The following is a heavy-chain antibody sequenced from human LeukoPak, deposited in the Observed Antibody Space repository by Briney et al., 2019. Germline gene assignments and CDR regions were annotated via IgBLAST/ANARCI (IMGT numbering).Heavy chain of an antibody. Sequence: GESLKISCKGSGYSFTGYWIGWVRQMPGKGLEWMGIIYPGDSDTRYSPSFQGQVTISADKSISTAYLQWSSLKASDTAMYYCARYYYDSSGSNGMDVWGQGTTVTVSS. CDR1: GYSFTGYW. CDR2: IYPGDSDT. V-gene: IGHV5-51*01. D-gene: IGHD3-22*01. J-gene: IGHJ6*02. CDR3: ARYYYDSSGSNGMDV.